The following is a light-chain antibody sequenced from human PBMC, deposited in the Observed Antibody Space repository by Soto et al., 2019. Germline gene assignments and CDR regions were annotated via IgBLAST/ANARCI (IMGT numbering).Light chain of an antibody. J-gene: IGLJ1*01. Sequence: QSALTQPPSASGTPGQSVTISCSGSSSNIGSNYVYWYQQLPGTAPKLLIYRNNQRPSGVPDRFSGSKSGTSASLAISGLRSEDEADYYCAAWDDSLSGPDVFGTGTKVTVL. CDR3: AAWDDSLSGPDV. V-gene: IGLV1-47*01. CDR1: SSNIGSNY. CDR2: RNN.